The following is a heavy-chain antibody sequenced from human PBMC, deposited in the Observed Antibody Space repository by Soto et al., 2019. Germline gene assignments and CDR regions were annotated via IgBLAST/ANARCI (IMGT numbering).Heavy chain of an antibody. D-gene: IGHD1-7*01. Sequence: GASVKVSCKASGYTFTSYAMHWVRQAPGQRLEWMGWINAGNGNTKYLQKFQGRVTITRDTSASTAYMELSSLRSEDTAVYYCARVPRGVTGTKTYFDYWGQGTLVTVSS. J-gene: IGHJ4*02. CDR3: ARVPRGVTGTKTYFDY. CDR1: GYTFTSYA. V-gene: IGHV1-3*01. CDR2: INAGNGNT.